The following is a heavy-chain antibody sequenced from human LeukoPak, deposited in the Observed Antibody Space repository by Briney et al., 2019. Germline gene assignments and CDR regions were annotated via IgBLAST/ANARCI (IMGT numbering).Heavy chain of an antibody. CDR1: GFDFSTYA. J-gene: IGHJ4*02. Sequence: GGSLRLSCAASGFDFSTYAINWVRQAPGKGLEWVSSISTMSNYIFYGDSVKGRFTISRDNAKNSVYLQMNSLRAEDTAVYYCAREWLRLSSFDYWGQGTLVTVSS. CDR3: AREWLRLSSFDY. D-gene: IGHD5-12*01. CDR2: ISTMSNYI. V-gene: IGHV3-21*01.